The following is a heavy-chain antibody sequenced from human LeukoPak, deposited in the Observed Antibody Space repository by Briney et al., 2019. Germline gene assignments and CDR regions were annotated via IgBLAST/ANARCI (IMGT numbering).Heavy chain of an antibody. CDR3: ARNLYGGNSWDVFDY. Sequence: ASVKVSCKASGGTFSSYVINWVRQAPGQGLEWMGGIMPISGTANHAQKSQGRVTITADKSTSTAYMELSSLRSEDTAVYYCARNLYGGNSWDVFDYWGQGTLVTVSS. CDR2: IMPISGTA. V-gene: IGHV1-69*06. CDR1: GGTFSSYV. D-gene: IGHD4-23*01. J-gene: IGHJ4*02.